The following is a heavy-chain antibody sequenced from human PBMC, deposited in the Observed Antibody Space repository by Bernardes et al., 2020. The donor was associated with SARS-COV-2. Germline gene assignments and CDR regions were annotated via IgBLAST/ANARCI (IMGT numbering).Heavy chain of an antibody. Sequence: SGPTLVKPTQTLTLTCTFSGFSLSTSGVGVGWIRQPPGKALEWLALIYWNDDKRYSPSLKSRLTITKDTSKNQVVLTMTNMDPVDTATYYCALTEGTMVRGVISWFDPWGQGTLVTVSS. D-gene: IGHD3-10*01. CDR2: IYWNDDK. V-gene: IGHV2-5*01. CDR3: ALTEGTMVRGVISWFDP. CDR1: GFSLSTSGVG. J-gene: IGHJ5*02.